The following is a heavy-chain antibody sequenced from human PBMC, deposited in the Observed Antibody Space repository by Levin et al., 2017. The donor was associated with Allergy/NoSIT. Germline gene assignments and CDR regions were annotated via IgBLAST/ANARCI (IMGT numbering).Heavy chain of an antibody. J-gene: IGHJ4*02. Sequence: SGGSLRLSCAASGFSVSNHYMTWVRQGPGKGLECVSVIYSDGSTYYADSVRGRFTISRDSFRNTLSLQMNNLRDDDTAVYYCTKGHYSGVYQWGQGTLVTVSS. V-gene: IGHV3-53*01. D-gene: IGHD2-2*01. CDR1: GFSVSNHY. CDR3: TKGHYSGVYQ. CDR2: IYSDGST.